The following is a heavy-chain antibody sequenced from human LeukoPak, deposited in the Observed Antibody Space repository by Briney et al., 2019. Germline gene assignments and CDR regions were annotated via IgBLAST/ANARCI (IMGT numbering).Heavy chain of an antibody. CDR3: ARGHVPGSTRHWDF. CDR2: IRGDENEI. J-gene: IGHJ4*02. V-gene: IGHV3-74*01. CDR1: GFTFSSHW. D-gene: IGHD3-10*01. Sequence: GGSLRLSCAASGFTFSSHWMHWVRHVPGKGLVWGARIRGDENEIDYADSVKGRFTISRDNAKNTLYLQMNRLRVEDTAVYFCARGHVPGSTRHWDFWGQGTLVTVSS.